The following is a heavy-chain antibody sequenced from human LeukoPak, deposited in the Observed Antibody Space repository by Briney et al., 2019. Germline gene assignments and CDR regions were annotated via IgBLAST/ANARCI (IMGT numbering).Heavy chain of an antibody. D-gene: IGHD3-10*01. J-gene: IGHJ6*02. CDR3: ARGGITMVRGVPYYYYGMDV. CDR1: GFTFSSYE. CDR2: ISSSGSTI. Sequence: GGSLRLSCAASGFTFSSYEMNWVRQAPGKGLEWVSYISSSGSTIYYADSVKGRFTISRDNAKNSLYLQMSSLRAEDTAVYYCARGGITMVRGVPYYYYGMDVWGQGTTVTVSS. V-gene: IGHV3-48*03.